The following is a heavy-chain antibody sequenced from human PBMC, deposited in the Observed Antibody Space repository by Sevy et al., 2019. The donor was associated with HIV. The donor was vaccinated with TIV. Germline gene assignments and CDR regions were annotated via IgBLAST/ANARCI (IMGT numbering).Heavy chain of an antibody. CDR2: INPNNGGR. D-gene: IGHD2-15*01. Sequence: ASVKVSRKASGYSFTSYYIHWVRQAPGQGLEWMGWINPNNGGRNYAQVFQGRVTMTRDTSISTVYMELSRLKSDDTAVYYCARAPVYCRGGNCYPYHFDYWGQGTLVTVSS. V-gene: IGHV1-2*02. CDR1: GYSFTSYY. J-gene: IGHJ4*02. CDR3: ARAPVYCRGGNCYPYHFDY.